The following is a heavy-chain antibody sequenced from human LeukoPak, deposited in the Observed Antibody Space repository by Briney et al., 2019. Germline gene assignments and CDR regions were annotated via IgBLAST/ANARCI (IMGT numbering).Heavy chain of an antibody. CDR2: INPNSGGT. CDR1: GYTFTGYY. CDR3: ARAQPDPLYYYYYMDV. D-gene: IGHD1-14*01. J-gene: IGHJ6*03. V-gene: IGHV1-2*02. Sequence: ASVKVSCKASGYTFTGYYMHWVRQAPGQGLEWMGWINPNSGGTNYAQKFQGRVTMTRDTSISTAYMELSRLRSDDTAVYYCARAQPDPLYYYYYMDVWGKGTTVTVSS.